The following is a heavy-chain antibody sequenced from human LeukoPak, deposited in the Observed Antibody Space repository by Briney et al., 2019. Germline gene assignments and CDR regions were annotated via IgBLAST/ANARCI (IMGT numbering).Heavy chain of an antibody. CDR1: GYTFTTHH. D-gene: IGHD1-14*01. J-gene: IGHJ4*02. CDR2: MNPGSGNT. CDR3: ARGRPTNLHGIY. V-gene: IGHV1-8*01. Sequence: ASVKVSCKASGYTFTTHHINWVRQATGQGFEWMGWMNPGSGNTEYAQKFQGGVTMTWDTSINTAYMELSSLRSEDTAVYYCARGRPTNLHGIYWGQGTLVTVSS.